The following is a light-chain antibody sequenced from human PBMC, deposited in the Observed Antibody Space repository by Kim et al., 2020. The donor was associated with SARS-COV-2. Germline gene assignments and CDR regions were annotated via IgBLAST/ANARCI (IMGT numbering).Light chain of an antibody. V-gene: IGKV1-39*01. Sequence: DIQMTQSPSSLAASVGDRVTIACRAGQSISTYLNWHQQKPGKAPKLLIYAASTLQSGVPSRFSGSGSGTDFTLTISSLQPEDFATYYCQQSHTAPLLTFGGGATVDSK. CDR3: QQSHTAPLLT. CDR1: QSISTY. J-gene: IGKJ4*01. CDR2: AAS.